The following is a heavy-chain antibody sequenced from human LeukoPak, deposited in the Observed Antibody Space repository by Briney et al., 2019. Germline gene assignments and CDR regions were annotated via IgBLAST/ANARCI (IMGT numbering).Heavy chain of an antibody. Sequence: SETLSLTCTVSGGSINSYYWTWIRQPAGKGLEWIGRIYSSGSTNYNPSLKSRVTISVDTSKNQFSLKVNSVTAADTAVYYCARGRDCYNFLNRGGYYYDYWGQGTLVTVSS. CDR1: GGSINSYY. V-gene: IGHV4-4*07. D-gene: IGHD5-24*01. CDR3: ARGRDCYNFLNRGGYYYDY. CDR2: IYSSGST. J-gene: IGHJ4*02.